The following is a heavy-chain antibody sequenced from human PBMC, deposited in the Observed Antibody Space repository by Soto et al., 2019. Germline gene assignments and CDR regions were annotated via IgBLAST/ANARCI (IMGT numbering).Heavy chain of an antibody. Sequence: QVQLVQSGAEVKKPGASVRVSCKPSGYSFTAYQIFWVRQATGQGLEWMGWMHPGTGDTDYAENFQGRVTMTRNSSISAAYMGRSSRTSADTAVYYCARGRYINEGYDRGWDIGYWGQGTLVTVSS. CDR1: GYSFTAYQ. CDR2: MHPGTGDT. J-gene: IGHJ4*02. D-gene: IGHD5-12*01. V-gene: IGHV1-8*01. CDR3: ARGRYINEGYDRGWDIGY.